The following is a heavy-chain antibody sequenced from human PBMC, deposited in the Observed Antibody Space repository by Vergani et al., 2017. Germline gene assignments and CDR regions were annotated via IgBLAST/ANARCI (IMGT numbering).Heavy chain of an antibody. CDR3: ASEQPQKENYCMDV. J-gene: IGHJ6*03. D-gene: IGHD6-13*01. Sequence: QVQLQESGPGLVKPSETLSLTCTVSGGSISSYYWSWIRQPPGKGLEWVGYNYYSGSTNYNPSLKSRVTISVDTSKNQFSLKLSSVTAADTAVYYCASEQPQKENYCMDVWGKGTTVTVSS. CDR2: NYYSGST. CDR1: GGSISSYY. V-gene: IGHV4-59*01.